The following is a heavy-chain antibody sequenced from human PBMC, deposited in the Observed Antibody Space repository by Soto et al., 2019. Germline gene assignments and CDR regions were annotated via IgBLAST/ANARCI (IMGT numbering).Heavy chain of an antibody. V-gene: IGHV3-20*04. D-gene: IGHD3-22*01. CDR1: GFTFDDYG. CDR2: INWNGGST. J-gene: IGHJ4*02. Sequence: GGSLRLSCAASGFTFDDYGMSWVRQAPGKGLEWVSGINWNGGSTGYADSVRGRFTISRDDSKNTAYVQMNSLKTEDTAVYYCTRLYHYDSRHPADYWGQGALVTVSS. CDR3: TRLYHYDSRHPADY.